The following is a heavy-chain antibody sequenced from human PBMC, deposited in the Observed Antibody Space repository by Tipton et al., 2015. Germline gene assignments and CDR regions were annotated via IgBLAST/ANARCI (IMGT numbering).Heavy chain of an antibody. CDR1: GGAMGSYG. CDR3: AKVRMPGYITGWSDFDS. V-gene: IGHV3-23*01. CDR2: VSGPGFST. Sequence: GLVKPSGTLSLTCNISGGAMGSYGSWTWVRRAPGKGPEGVSTVSGPGFSTYYADSVKGRFTISRDNSNNTFYLQMNSLRADDTAIYFCAKVRMPGYITGWSDFDSWGQGTLVTVSS. D-gene: IGHD6-19*01. J-gene: IGHJ4*01.